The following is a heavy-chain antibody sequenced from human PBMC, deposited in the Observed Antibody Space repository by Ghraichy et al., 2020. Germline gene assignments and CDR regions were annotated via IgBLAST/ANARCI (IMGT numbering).Heavy chain of an antibody. CDR3: AKDGDGYYSDSSGYFDD. D-gene: IGHD3-22*01. Sequence: GGSLRLSCAASRFMFSDYWMHWVRQAPGKGLEWVARINGDGSITTYADSVKGRFTISRDNAKLTLYLQMNSLRAEDTAVYYCAKDGDGYYSDSSGYFDDWGQATLVTVSS. V-gene: IGHV3-74*01. J-gene: IGHJ4*02. CDR1: RFMFSDYW. CDR2: INGDGSIT.